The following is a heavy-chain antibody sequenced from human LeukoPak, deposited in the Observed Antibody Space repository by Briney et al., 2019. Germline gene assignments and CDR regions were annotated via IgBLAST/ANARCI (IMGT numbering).Heavy chain of an antibody. CDR1: GFTFSSYW. J-gene: IGHJ3*01. CDR2: IKQDGSEK. Sequence: GGSLRLSCAASGFTFSSYWMSWVRQAPGKGLEWVANIKQDGSEKYYVDSVKGRFTISRDNAKNSLYLQMNSLRAEDTAVYYCARDLPYYLGAFDLWGQGTMVAVSS. D-gene: IGHD2/OR15-2a*01. V-gene: IGHV3-7*01. CDR3: ARDLPYYLGAFDL.